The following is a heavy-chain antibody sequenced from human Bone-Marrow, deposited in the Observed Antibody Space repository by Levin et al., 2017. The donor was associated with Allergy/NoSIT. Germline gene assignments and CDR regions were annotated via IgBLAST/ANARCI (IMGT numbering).Heavy chain of an antibody. V-gene: IGHV3-66*01. CDR3: ARAPPVYDILVD. CDR2: IYSGGST. D-gene: IGHD3-9*01. CDR1: GFTVSSNY. Sequence: GGSLRLSCAASGFTVSSNYMSWVRQAPGKGLEWVSVIYSGGSTYYADSVKGRFTISRDNSKNTLYLQMNSLRAEDTAVYYCARAPPVYDILVDWGQGTLVTVSS. J-gene: IGHJ4*02.